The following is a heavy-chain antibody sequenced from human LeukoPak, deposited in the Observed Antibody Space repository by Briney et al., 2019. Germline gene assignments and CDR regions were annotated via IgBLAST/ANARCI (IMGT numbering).Heavy chain of an antibody. CDR2: ISGSGGST. CDR3: AKAYRSGWYEDAFDM. J-gene: IGHJ3*02. CDR1: GFTFSNYG. V-gene: IGHV3-23*01. Sequence: PGGSLRLSCAASGFTFSNYGMSWVRQAPGKGLEWVSVISGSGGSTYNADSVKGRFTISRDNSKNTLHLQMNSLRAEDTAVYYCAKAYRSGWYEDAFDMWGQGTMVTLSS. D-gene: IGHD6-19*01.